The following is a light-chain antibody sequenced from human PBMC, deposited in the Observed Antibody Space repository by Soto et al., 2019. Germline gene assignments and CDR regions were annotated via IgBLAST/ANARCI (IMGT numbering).Light chain of an antibody. V-gene: IGKV3-15*01. J-gene: IGKJ2*01. CDR3: QQYHNWPYT. CDR2: GAS. CDR1: QSVSSN. Sequence: EIVMTQSPATLSVSPGERATLSCRASQSVSSNLAWYQQRPGQAPRLLISGASTRATGLPARFSARKSGTEFTLTISSLQSEAFAVYFCQQYHNWPYTFGQGTNLEMK.